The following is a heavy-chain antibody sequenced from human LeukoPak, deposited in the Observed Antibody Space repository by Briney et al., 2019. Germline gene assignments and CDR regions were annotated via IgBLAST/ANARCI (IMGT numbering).Heavy chain of an antibody. CDR1: GFTFSSYA. V-gene: IGHV3-30-3*01. CDR2: ISYDGSNK. CDR3: ARSLSVADVDYFDY. Sequence: PGGSLRLSCAASGFTFSSYAMHWVRQAPGKGLEWVAVISYDGSNKYYADSVKGRFTISRDNSKNTLYLQMNSLRAEDTAVYYCARSLSVADVDYFDYWGQGTLVTVSS. D-gene: IGHD6-19*01. J-gene: IGHJ4*02.